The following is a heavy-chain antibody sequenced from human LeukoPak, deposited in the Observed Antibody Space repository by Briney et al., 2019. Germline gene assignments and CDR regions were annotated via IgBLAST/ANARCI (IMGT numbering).Heavy chain of an antibody. CDR3: ARVTGYMTEDYFDY. D-gene: IGHD6-13*01. Sequence: TSETLSLTCSVSDDSITMYYWTWIRQPPGKGLEWIGYIYYSGSTNYNPSLKSRVTISVDTSKNQFSLRLSSVTAADTAVYYCARVTGYMTEDYFDYWGQGTLITVSS. CDR1: DDSITMYY. V-gene: IGHV4-59*01. CDR2: IYYSGST. J-gene: IGHJ4*02.